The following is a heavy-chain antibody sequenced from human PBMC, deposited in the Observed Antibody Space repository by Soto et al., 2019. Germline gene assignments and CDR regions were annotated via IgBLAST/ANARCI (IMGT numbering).Heavy chain of an antibody. D-gene: IGHD1-1*01. Sequence: QVQLQESGPGLVKPSQTLSLTCTVSAGSISSGDYYWSWIRQPPGKGLEWIGYIYYSGSTYYNPSLKSRVTISVDTSKNQFSLKLSSVTAADTAVYYCARVPWSWSEEYYYYYGMDVWGQGTTVTVSS. V-gene: IGHV4-30-4*01. CDR2: IYYSGST. CDR3: ARVPWSWSEEYYYYYGMDV. CDR1: AGSISSGDYY. J-gene: IGHJ6*02.